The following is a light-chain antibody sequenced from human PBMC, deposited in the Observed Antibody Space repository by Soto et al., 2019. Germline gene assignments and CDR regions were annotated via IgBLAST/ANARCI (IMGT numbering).Light chain of an antibody. V-gene: IGKV3-20*01. CDR2: GAS. J-gene: IGKJ1*01. CDR1: QSVSSSY. Sequence: ELVLTQSPGTLSLSPGERATLSCRASQSVSSSYLAWYQQKPGQALILLIYGASSRATGIPDRFSGSGSGTDFTRTISRLEPEDFAVYYCQQYGSSPRTFGQGTKVEIK. CDR3: QQYGSSPRT.